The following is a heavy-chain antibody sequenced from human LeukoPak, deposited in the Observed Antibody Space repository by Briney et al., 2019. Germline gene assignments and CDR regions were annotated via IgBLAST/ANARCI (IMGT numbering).Heavy chain of an antibody. CDR3: ARGRQPDC. CDR2: IWYDGSNK. Sequence: PGRSLRLSCAASGFTFTNYGMHWVRQAPGKGLEWVAVIWYDGSNKNYADSVKGRFTISRDNAKNSLYLQMNSLRAEDTAVYYCARGRQPDCWGQGTLVTVSS. V-gene: IGHV3-33*01. J-gene: IGHJ4*02. D-gene: IGHD2-2*01. CDR1: GFTFTNYG.